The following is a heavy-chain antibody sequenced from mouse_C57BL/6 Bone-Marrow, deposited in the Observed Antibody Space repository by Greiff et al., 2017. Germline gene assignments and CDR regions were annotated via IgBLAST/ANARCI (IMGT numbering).Heavy chain of an antibody. CDR2: INPNNGGT. CDR1: GYTFTDYY. V-gene: IGHV1-26*01. Sequence: EVQLQQSGPELVKPGASVKISCKASGYTFTDYYMNWVKQSHGKSLEWIGDINPNNGGTSYNQKFKGKATLTVDKSSSTAYMELRSLTSEDSAVYYCAREEEKDYWGQGTTLTVSS. J-gene: IGHJ2*01. CDR3: AREEEKDY.